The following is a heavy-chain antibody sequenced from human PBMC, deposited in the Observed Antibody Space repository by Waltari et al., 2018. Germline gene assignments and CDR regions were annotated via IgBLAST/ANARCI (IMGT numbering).Heavy chain of an antibody. CDR3: AKDMRMAVAGISFDY. Sequence: EVQLVESGGGLVQPGRSLRLSCAASGFTFDDYAMHWVRPAPGKGLEWVSGISWNSGSIGYADSVKGRFTISRDNAKNSLYLQMNSLRAEDTALYYCAKDMRMAVAGISFDYWGQGTLVTVSS. CDR2: ISWNSGSI. CDR1: GFTFDDYA. V-gene: IGHV3-9*01. D-gene: IGHD6-19*01. J-gene: IGHJ4*02.